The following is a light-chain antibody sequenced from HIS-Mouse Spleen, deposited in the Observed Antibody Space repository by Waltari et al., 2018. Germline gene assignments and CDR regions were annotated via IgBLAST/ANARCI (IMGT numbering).Light chain of an antibody. J-gene: IGLJ2*01. Sequence: QSALTQPASVSGSPGQSITISCTGTSSDVGSYNLVSWYQQHPGKAPKLMIYEGRKRPSGVANRLSGYKSGNTASLTISGLQAEDEADYYCCSYAGSSTLFGGGTKLTVL. CDR2: EGR. CDR3: CSYAGSSTL. V-gene: IGLV2-23*01. CDR1: SSDVGSYNL.